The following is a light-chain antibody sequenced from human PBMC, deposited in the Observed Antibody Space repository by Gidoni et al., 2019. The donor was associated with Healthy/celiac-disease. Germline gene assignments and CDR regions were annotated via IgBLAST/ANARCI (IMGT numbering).Light chain of an antibody. Sequence: EIVLTQSPAPLSLSPGERATLSCRASQSVSSYLAWYQQKPGQAPRLLIYDASNRATGIPDFTLTISSLEPEDFAFYYCQQRSNWPAVTFGPGTKVDIK. J-gene: IGKJ3*01. CDR1: QSVSSY. V-gene: IGKV3-11*01. CDR2: DAS. CDR3: QQRSNWPAVT.